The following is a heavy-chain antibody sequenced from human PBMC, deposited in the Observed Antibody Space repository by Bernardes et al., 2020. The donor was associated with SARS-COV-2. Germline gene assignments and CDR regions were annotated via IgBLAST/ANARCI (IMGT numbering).Heavy chain of an antibody. V-gene: IGHV3-74*03. D-gene: IGHD2-2*01. J-gene: IGHJ3*02. CDR3: ARKGSCSGTTCWNAFDI. CDR1: GFTFSNYW. Sequence: GGSLRLSCAASGFTFSNYWMHWVRQAPGKGLVWVSRINSDGSFTTYADSVKDRFTISRDNAKNTLYLQMNSVRAEDTAVYYCARKGSCSGTTCWNAFDIWGQGTLVTVSS. CDR2: INSDGSFT.